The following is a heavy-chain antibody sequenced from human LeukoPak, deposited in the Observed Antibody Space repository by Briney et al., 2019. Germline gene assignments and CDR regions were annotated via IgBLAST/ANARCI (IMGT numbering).Heavy chain of an antibody. J-gene: IGHJ4*02. CDR3: ARATLGREHHFDS. D-gene: IGHD7-27*01. Sequence: GGSLRLSCAASGFTFSDYYMSWIRQAPGKGLEWLSYISSRGSTIYYTDSVKGRFTISRDNAKSSLYLQMNSLRAEDTAVYYCARATLGREHHFDSRGQGTLVTVSS. CDR2: ISSRGSTI. CDR1: GFTFSDYY. V-gene: IGHV3-11*01.